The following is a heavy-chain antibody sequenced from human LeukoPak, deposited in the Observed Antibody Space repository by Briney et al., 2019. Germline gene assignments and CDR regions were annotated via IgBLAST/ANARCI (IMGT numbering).Heavy chain of an antibody. CDR2: IYYSGSA. D-gene: IGHD1-26*01. CDR3: ARLHSGSTPPPPYYYYGLDV. Sequence: SETLSLTCAVYGGSFSGYYWSWIRQPPGKGLEWIGYIYYSGSANYNPSLKSRVTISVDTSKNQFSLKLSSVTAADTAVYYCARLHSGSTPPPPYYYYGLDVWGQGTTVTVSS. CDR1: GGSFSGYY. J-gene: IGHJ6*02. V-gene: IGHV4-59*01.